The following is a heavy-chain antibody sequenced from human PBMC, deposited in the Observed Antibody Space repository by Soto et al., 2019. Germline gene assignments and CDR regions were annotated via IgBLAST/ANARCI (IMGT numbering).Heavy chain of an antibody. CDR3: ARQIYDSDTGPNFQYYFDS. V-gene: IGHV5-10-1*01. Sequence: GESLKISFKVSGYSFAGYWITWVRQKPGKGLEWMGRIDPSDSQTYYSPSFRGHVTISVTKSITTVFLQWSSLRASDTAMYYCARQIYDSDTGPNFQYYFDSWGQGTPVTAPQ. CDR2: IDPSDSQT. J-gene: IGHJ4*02. D-gene: IGHD3-22*01. CDR1: GYSFAGYW.